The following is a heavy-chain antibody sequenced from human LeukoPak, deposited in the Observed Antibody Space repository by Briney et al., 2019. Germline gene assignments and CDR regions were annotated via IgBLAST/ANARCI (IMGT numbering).Heavy chain of an antibody. CDR3: ARDRDCGDGGCYPHFDY. J-gene: IGHJ4*02. CDR2: IRQDGSDK. V-gene: IGHV3-7*01. CDR1: GFTFSDYN. D-gene: IGHD2-15*01. Sequence: PGGSLRLSCAVSGFTFSDYNMKWVRQAPGKGLEWVANIRQDGSDKYYMDSVKGRFTISRDNAKNSLSLQMNSLRAEDTAVYYCARDRDCGDGGCYPHFDYWGQGVQVTVSS.